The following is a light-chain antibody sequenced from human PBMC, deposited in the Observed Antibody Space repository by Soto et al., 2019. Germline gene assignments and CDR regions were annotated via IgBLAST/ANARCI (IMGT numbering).Light chain of an antibody. CDR3: AAWDGSLNGHV. Sequence: QSVLTQPPSVSGILGQGVTISCSGSTSNIGENSVGWFQQLPGTAPKVLIYVTNKRPSGAPARFSASKSGTSAYLAISGLQSEDEADYYCAAWDGSLNGHVFGTGTKVTVL. CDR1: TSNIGENS. J-gene: IGLJ1*01. CDR2: VTN. V-gene: IGLV1-44*01.